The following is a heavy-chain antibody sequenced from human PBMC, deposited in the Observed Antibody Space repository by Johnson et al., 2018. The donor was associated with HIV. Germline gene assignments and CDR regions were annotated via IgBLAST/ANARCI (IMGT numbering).Heavy chain of an antibody. V-gene: IGHV3-7*01. Sequence: VHLVESGGGLVKPGGSLRLSCAGSGFTFSDHYMSWVRQAPGKGLEWVANIKQDGSEKYYVDSVKGRFTISRDNAKNSLYLQMNSLRAEDTAVYYCEKEKNGYHWTFDIWGQGTMVTVSS. CDR2: IKQDGSEK. J-gene: IGHJ3*02. CDR3: EKEKNGYHWTFDI. CDR1: GFTFSDHY. D-gene: IGHD5-24*01.